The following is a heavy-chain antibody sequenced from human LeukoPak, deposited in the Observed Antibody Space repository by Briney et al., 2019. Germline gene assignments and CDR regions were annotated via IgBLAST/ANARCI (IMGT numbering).Heavy chain of an antibody. CDR1: GFTFSSYW. CDR2: INSDGSST. J-gene: IGHJ4*02. Sequence: PGGSLRLSCAASGFTFSSYWMHWVRQAPGKGLLWVSRINSDGSSTSYAGSVKGRFTISRDNAKNTLYLQMNSLRAEDTAVYYCARRIAAAAAPYYLDYWGQGTLVTVSS. CDR3: ARRIAAAAAPYYLDY. D-gene: IGHD6-13*01. V-gene: IGHV3-74*01.